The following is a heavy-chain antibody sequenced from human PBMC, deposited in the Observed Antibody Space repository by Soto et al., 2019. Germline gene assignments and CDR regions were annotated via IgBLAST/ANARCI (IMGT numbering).Heavy chain of an antibody. CDR3: ASSGGQWLYFFDY. J-gene: IGHJ4*02. V-gene: IGHV3-23*01. D-gene: IGHD6-19*01. Sequence: GGSLRLSCAASGFTFSSYAMSWVRQAPGKGLEWVSAISGSGGSTYYADSVKGRFTISRDNSKNTLYLQMNSLRAEDTAVYYCASSGGQWLYFFDYWGQGTLVTVSS. CDR1: GFTFSSYA. CDR2: ISGSGGST.